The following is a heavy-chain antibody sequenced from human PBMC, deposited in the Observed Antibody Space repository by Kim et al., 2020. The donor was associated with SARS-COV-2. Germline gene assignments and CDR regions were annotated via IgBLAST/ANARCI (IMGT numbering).Heavy chain of an antibody. CDR1: GFTFSSYA. CDR3: AKDLSRPTYSTQYYFDY. J-gene: IGHJ4*02. Sequence: GGSLRLSCAASGFTFSSYAMSWVRQAPGKGLEWVSAISGSGGSTYYADSVKGRFTISRDNSKNTLYLQMNSLRAEDTAVYYCAKDLSRPTYSTQYYFDYWGQGTLVTVSS. V-gene: IGHV3-23*01. D-gene: IGHD6-13*01. CDR2: ISGSGGST.